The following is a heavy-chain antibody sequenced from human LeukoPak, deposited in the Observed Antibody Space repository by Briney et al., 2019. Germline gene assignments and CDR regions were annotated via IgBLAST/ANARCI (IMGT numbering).Heavy chain of an antibody. CDR1: GFTFSSYW. J-gene: IGHJ6*03. Sequence: PGGSLRLSCAASGFTFSSYWMHWVRQAPGKGLVWVSRINSDGSSTSYADSVKGRFAISRDNAKNTLYLQMNSLRAEDTAVYYCARELMYYYYYMDVWGKGTTVTVSS. CDR2: INSDGSST. CDR3: ARELMYYYYYMDV. V-gene: IGHV3-74*01.